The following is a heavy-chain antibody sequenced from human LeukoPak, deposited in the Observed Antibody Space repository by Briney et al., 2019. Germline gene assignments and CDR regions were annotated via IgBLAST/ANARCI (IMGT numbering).Heavy chain of an antibody. CDR3: ASNYDFWSGYFLHSSFDY. CDR1: GFTFGDYY. J-gene: IGHJ4*02. D-gene: IGHD3-3*01. Sequence: GGSLRLSCAASGFTFGDYYMSWIRQAPGKGLEWVSYISSSGGTMYYADSVKGRFTISRDNAKNSLYLQMNSLRAEDTAVYYCASNYDFWSGYFLHSSFDYWGQGTLVTVSS. CDR2: ISSSGGTM. V-gene: IGHV3-11*01.